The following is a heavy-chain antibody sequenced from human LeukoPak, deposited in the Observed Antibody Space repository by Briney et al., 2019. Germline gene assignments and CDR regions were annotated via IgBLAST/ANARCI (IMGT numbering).Heavy chain of an antibody. D-gene: IGHD2-21*01. CDR2: IYYSGST. J-gene: IGHJ5*02. CDR1: DGSISSSSFY. CDR3: ARRVDWLRWFDP. Sequence: SETLSLTCTVSDGSISSSSFYWAWIRQPPGKGLEWIGSIYYSGSTFYNPSLESRVTISVDTPKIQFTLRLSSVTAADTAVYYCARRVDWLRWFDPWGQGTLVTVSS. V-gene: IGHV4-39*01.